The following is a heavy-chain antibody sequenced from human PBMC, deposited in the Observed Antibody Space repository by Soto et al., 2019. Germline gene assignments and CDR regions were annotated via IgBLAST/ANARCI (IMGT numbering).Heavy chain of an antibody. J-gene: IGHJ5*02. V-gene: IGHV1-69*13. D-gene: IGHD3-10*01. Sequence: SVKVSCKASGGTFSSYAISWVRQAPGQGLEWMGGIIPIFGTANYAQKFQGRVTITADESTSTAYMELSSLRSEDTAVYYCARVYYYGSGSYFTAGWFDPWGQGTLVTVSS. CDR2: IIPIFGTA. CDR3: ARVYYYGSGSYFTAGWFDP. CDR1: GGTFSSYA.